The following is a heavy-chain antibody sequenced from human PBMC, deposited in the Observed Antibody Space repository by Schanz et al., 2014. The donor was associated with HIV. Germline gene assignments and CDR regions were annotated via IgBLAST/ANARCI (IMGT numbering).Heavy chain of an antibody. CDR1: GFTFSNHA. Sequence: QVQLVESGGGVVQPGRSLRLSCAASGFTFSNHAMHWVRQAPGRGLEWVAVMSYDGTNKYYADSVKGRFTISRDDYKNTLYLQMNSLRADDTAVYYCATLPTYYGMDVWGQGTTVTVSS. V-gene: IGHV3-30-3*01. CDR2: MSYDGTNK. D-gene: IGHD2-21*02. CDR3: ATLPTYYGMDV. J-gene: IGHJ6*02.